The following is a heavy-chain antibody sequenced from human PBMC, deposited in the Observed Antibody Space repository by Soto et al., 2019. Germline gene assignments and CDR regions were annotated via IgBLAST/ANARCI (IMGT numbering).Heavy chain of an antibody. J-gene: IGHJ6*02. CDR2: IQHGGST. V-gene: IGHV4-30-2*01. CDR3: ARAHYGDYGYGMDV. D-gene: IGHD4-17*01. Sequence: LQESGSGLVKPSQTLSLTCAVSGGSISSGGYSWSWIRQPPGKGLEWIGYIQHGGSTYYNPSLKSRVTISVDRSKNQFSLNLTSVTAADTAVYYCARAHYGDYGYGMDVWGQGTTVTVSS. CDR1: GGSISSGGYS.